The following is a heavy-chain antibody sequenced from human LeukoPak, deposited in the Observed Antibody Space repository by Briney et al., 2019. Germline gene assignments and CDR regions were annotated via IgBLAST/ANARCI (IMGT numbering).Heavy chain of an antibody. V-gene: IGHV3-21*01. CDR3: ARVEEAAAFNP. CDR2: ISSSSRYI. D-gene: IGHD6-13*01. Sequence: GGSLRLSCAASGFTFNSYSMNWVRQAPGKGLEWLSSISSSSRYIYYADSVKGRFTISRDNAKNSLYLQMNSLRAEDTAVYYCARVEEAAAFNPWGQGTLVTVSS. J-gene: IGHJ5*02. CDR1: GFTFNSYS.